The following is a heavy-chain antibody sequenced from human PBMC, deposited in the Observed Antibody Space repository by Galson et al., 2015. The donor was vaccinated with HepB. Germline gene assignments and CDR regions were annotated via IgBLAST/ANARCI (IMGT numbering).Heavy chain of an antibody. V-gene: IGHV3-74*01. CDR1: GFTSSTYW. Sequence: SLRLSCAASGFTSSTYWMHWVRQAPGKGLVWVSRISGDGSTTSYADSVRGRFTISRGSAKNTLYLQMNSLRAEDTAVYYCYSSEGYWGQGTLVTVSS. CDR3: YSSEGY. CDR2: ISGDGSTT. D-gene: IGHD6-19*01. J-gene: IGHJ4*02.